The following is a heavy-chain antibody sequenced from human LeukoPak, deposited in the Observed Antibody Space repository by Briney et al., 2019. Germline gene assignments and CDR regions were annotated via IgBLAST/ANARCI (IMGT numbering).Heavy chain of an antibody. CDR1: GFTFSSYG. V-gene: IGHV3-30*02. Sequence: GGSLRLSCAASGFTFSSYGMHWVREAPGKGLEWVAFIRYDGSNKYYADSVKGRFTISRDNSKNTLYLQMNSLRAEDTAVYYCAKGFIVVVPAAFDYWGQGTLVTVSS. CDR2: IRYDGSNK. J-gene: IGHJ4*02. D-gene: IGHD2-2*01. CDR3: AKGFIVVVPAAFDY.